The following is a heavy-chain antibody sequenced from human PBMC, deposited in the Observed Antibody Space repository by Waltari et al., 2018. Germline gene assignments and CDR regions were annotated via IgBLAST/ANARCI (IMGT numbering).Heavy chain of an antibody. J-gene: IGHJ4*02. D-gene: IGHD3-10*01. CDR2: ISSSGTTK. CDR1: GITFSGYE. Sequence: EVQLVESGGGLVQPGGSLSLSCAVPGITFSGYEMNWVRQAPGKGLEWLSYISSSGTTKHYADSVQGRFTISRDNARNSLYLQMNSLTVEDTAVYYCAPSGSYYQFLYWGQGTLVTVSS. CDR3: APSGSYYQFLY. V-gene: IGHV3-48*03.